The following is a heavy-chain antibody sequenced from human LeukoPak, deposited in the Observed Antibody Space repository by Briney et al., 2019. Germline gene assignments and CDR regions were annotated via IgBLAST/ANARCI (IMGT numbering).Heavy chain of an antibody. CDR2: IYHSGST. J-gene: IGHJ5*02. Sequence: SQTLSLTCAVSGGSISSGGYSWRWIRQPPGKGLEWIGYIYHSGSTYYNPSLKSRVTISVDRSKNQFSLKLSSVTAADTAVYYCARALVVPAAIYWFDPRGQGTLVTVSS. CDR3: ARALVVPAAIYWFDP. CDR1: GGSISSGGYS. V-gene: IGHV4-30-2*01. D-gene: IGHD2-2*01.